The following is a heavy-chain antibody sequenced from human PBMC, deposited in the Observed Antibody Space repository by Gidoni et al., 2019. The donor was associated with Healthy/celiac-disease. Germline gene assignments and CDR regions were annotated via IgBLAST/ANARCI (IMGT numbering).Heavy chain of an antibody. CDR2: ISSSSSYI. CDR3: ARDGDSSGYPHDAFDI. V-gene: IGHV3-21*01. Sequence: EVQLVESGGGLVKPGGSLRLSCAASGFTFRSYSMNWVRQAPGKGLEWVSSISSSSSYIYYADSVKGRFTISRDNAKNSLYLQMNSLRAEDTAVYYCARDGDSSGYPHDAFDIWGQGTMVTVSS. J-gene: IGHJ3*02. D-gene: IGHD3-22*01. CDR1: GFTFRSYS.